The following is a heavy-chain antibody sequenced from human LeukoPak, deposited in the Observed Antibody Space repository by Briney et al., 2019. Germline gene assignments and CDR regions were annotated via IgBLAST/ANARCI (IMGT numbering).Heavy chain of an antibody. CDR1: IFIFSNYW. CDR2: VKQDVNAK. CDR3: ARGPPYGSRSDYFDY. J-gene: IGHJ4*02. Sequence: GGSLRLSCAASIFIFSNYWMSWVRQAPGKGPEWVASVKQDVNAKYYLDSVKGRFTISRDNAKNSLYLQMNSLRVEDTAVYYCARGPPYGSRSDYFDYWGQGTLVTVSS. D-gene: IGHD3-10*01. V-gene: IGHV3-7*01.